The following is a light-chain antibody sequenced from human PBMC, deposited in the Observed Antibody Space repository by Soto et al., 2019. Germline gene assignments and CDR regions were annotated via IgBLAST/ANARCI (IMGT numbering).Light chain of an antibody. CDR1: TSNVANNF. Sequence: SVLRLLPSVSAAPGQKFTISCSGTTSNVANNFVSWYQQFPGKAPKLLIYDDIRRPSVIPDRFSASKSGTSATLGITGLQTGDEADYYCGSWDSSLTANVFGTGTKVTV. CDR2: DDI. CDR3: GSWDSSLTANV. J-gene: IGLJ1*01. V-gene: IGLV1-51*01.